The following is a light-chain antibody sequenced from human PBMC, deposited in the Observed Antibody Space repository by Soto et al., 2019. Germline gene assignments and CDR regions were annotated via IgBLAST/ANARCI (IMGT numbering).Light chain of an antibody. J-gene: IGKJ5*01. CDR2: DAS. CDR1: QSVGYS. Sequence: ENVLTQSPGTLSLSPGARATLSCRASQSVGYSLAWYQQRPGQAPTLLISDASTRAPGIPDRFSGSGSGTDFTLTISSREPEDFGVYYCQQRGSWPPTFGQGTRLEIK. V-gene: IGKV3-11*01. CDR3: QQRGSWPPT.